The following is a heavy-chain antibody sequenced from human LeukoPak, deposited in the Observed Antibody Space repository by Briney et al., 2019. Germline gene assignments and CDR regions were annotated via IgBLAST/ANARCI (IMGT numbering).Heavy chain of an antibody. Sequence: TTGGSLRLSCAASRFTLTNAWMNGVRQAPGKGLEWVGRILSKTDGGTTDYAAPVKGRFTISRDDSKHTLSLQMNSLKTEDTAVYYSTPLGLLSGDYFDHWGQGTLVTVSS. CDR3: TPLGLLSGDYFDH. CDR1: RFTLTNAW. D-gene: IGHD3-10*01. J-gene: IGHJ4*02. CDR2: ILSKTDGGTT. V-gene: IGHV3-15*01.